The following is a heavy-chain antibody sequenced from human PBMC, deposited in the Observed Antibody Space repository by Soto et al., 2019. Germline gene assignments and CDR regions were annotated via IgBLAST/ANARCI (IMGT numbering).Heavy chain of an antibody. Sequence: EVQLLESGGGVVQPGGSLRLSCAASGFTFSAYAMSWVRQAPGKGLEWVSVISGSGGATYYADSVKGRFTISRDNSKNTLYLQMNGLGAEDTAVYYCARQDYSTTWYLNYWGQGTLVTVFS. CDR3: ARQDYSTTWYLNY. D-gene: IGHD6-13*01. CDR1: GFTFSAYA. CDR2: ISGSGGAT. J-gene: IGHJ4*02. V-gene: IGHV3-23*01.